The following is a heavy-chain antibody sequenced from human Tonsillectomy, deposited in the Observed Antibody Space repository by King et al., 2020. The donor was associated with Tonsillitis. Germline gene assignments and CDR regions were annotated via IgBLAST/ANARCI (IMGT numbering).Heavy chain of an antibody. CDR2: ISYDGSNK. CDR3: ASDPGTYGANSYYSGMDV. J-gene: IGHJ6*02. V-gene: IGHV3-30-3*01. Sequence: VQLVESGGGVVQPGRSLRLSCAASGFTFSSYTMHWVRQAPGKGLEWVAVISYDGSNKYSADSVKGRFTISRDNSKNTLYLQMNSLIAEDTAVYYCASDPGTYGANSYYSGMDVWGQGTTVTVSS. D-gene: IGHD4-17*01. CDR1: GFTFSSYT.